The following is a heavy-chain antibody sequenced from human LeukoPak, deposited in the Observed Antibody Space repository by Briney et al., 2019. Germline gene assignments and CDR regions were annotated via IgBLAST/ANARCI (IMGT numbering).Heavy chain of an antibody. J-gene: IGHJ4*02. CDR2: IYYSGST. Sequence: PSETLSLTCTVSGGSISSYYWSWIRQPPGKGLEWIWYIYYSGSTNYNPSLKSRVTISVDTSKNQFSLKLSSVTAADTAVYYCVGRFLEWHDWGQGTLVTVSS. CDR1: GGSISSYY. CDR3: VGRFLEWHD. D-gene: IGHD3-3*01. V-gene: IGHV4-59*08.